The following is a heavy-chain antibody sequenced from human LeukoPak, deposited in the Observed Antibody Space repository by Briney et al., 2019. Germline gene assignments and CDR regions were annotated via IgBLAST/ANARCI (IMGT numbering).Heavy chain of an antibody. V-gene: IGHV1-18*01. D-gene: IGHD3-10*01. Sequence: ASVTVSCTASGYSLTIHGISWVRPAPGPGIEWMGGISFYNGNTNYAQKLQVRMTMTTDTSTSTAYRELGRLRSEDTAVYYCARDQALRGIDYWGQGTLVTVSS. CDR3: ARDQALRGIDY. CDR2: ISFYNGNT. J-gene: IGHJ4*02. CDR1: GYSLTIHG.